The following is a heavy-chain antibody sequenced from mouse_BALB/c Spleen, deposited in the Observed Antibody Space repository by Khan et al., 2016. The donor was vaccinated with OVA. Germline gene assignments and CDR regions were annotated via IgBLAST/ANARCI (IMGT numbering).Heavy chain of an antibody. CDR1: GFNIKDTY. V-gene: IGHV14-3*02. CDR2: IDPANGST. J-gene: IGHJ1*01. Sequence: VRLKQSGAELVKPGASVKLSCTASGFNIKDTYMHWVKQRPEQGLEWIGRIDPANGSTNYDQKFQGKTTITADTSSNTAYLLLSSLTSEDTAVYYCARWDWYFDVRGAGTTLTASP. CDR3: ARWDWYFDV.